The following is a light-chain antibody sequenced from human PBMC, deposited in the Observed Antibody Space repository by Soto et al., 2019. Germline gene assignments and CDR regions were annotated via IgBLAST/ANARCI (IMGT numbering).Light chain of an antibody. CDR2: DAS. V-gene: IGKV3-11*01. Sequence: EIVLTQSPATLSLSPGERATLSCRASQSVSVYLAWYQQKPGQAPRLLIYDASDRATGIPARFSSSGSGTDFTLTISSLEPEDFAVYYCQQRSNRPPTFGQGTKVEIK. J-gene: IGKJ1*01. CDR1: QSVSVY. CDR3: QQRSNRPPT.